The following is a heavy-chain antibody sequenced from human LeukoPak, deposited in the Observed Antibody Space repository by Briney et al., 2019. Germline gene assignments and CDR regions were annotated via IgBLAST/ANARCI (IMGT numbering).Heavy chain of an antibody. CDR1: GYTFTSYY. Sequence: ASVKVSCKASGYTFTSYYMHWVRQAPGQGLEWMGIINPSGGSTSYAQKFQGRVTMTRDTSTSTVYMELSSLRSEDTAVYYCARDLLDRPLVRSYYYGMDVWGQGTTVTVSS. CDR2: INPSGGST. CDR3: ARDLLDRPLVRSYYYGMDV. D-gene: IGHD6-13*01. V-gene: IGHV1-46*01. J-gene: IGHJ6*02.